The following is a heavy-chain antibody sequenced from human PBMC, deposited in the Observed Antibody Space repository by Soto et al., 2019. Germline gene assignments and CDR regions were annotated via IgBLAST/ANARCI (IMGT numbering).Heavy chain of an antibody. J-gene: IGHJ6*02. CDR2: IPYDGSNK. D-gene: IGHD3-22*01. Sequence: GGSLRLSCAASGFTFSSYAMHWVRQAPGKGLEWVAVIPYDGSNKYYADSVKGRFTISRDNSKNTLYLQMNSLRAEDTAVYYCARERNYYDSSGEYPYYYYYYGMDVWGQGTTVTVSS. CDR1: GFTFSSYA. V-gene: IGHV3-30-3*01. CDR3: ARERNYYDSSGEYPYYYYYYGMDV.